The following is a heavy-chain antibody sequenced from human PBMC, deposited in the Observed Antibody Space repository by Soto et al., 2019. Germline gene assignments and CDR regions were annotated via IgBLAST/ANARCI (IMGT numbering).Heavy chain of an antibody. CDR3: ARIVVIRNSLGQRYDFDY. CDR1: GGSVSSTSYY. J-gene: IGHJ4*02. Sequence: QLQLQESGPGLVKPSETLSLTCTVSGGSVSSTSYYWGWIRQPPGKGLEWIGSIYYSGSTYYNTSLKRRVTISVDTSKNQFSLKLRSVTAADTAVYYCARIVVIRNSLGQRYDFDYWGQGTLVTVSS. V-gene: IGHV4-39*01. CDR2: IYYSGST. D-gene: IGHD2-21*01.